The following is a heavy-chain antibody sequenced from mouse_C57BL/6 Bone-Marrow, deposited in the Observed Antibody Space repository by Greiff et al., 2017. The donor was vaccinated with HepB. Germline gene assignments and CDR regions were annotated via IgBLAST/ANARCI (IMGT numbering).Heavy chain of an antibody. CDR2: IWSGGST. D-gene: IGHD2-3*01. Sequence: QVQLQQSGPGLVQPSQSLSITCTVSGFSLTSYGVHWVRQSPGKGLEWLGVIWSGGSTDYNAAFISRLSISKDNSKSKVFFKMNSLQADDTAIYYCARNPPDGYLYYYAMDYWGQGTSVTVSS. V-gene: IGHV2-2*01. CDR3: ARNPPDGYLYYYAMDY. CDR1: GFSLTSYG. J-gene: IGHJ4*01.